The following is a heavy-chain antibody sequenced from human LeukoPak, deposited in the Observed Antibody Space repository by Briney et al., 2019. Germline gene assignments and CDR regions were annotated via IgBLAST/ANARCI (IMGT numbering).Heavy chain of an antibody. Sequence: PGGSLRLSCAASGFTFSSYGMHWVRQAPGKGLEWVAFIRYDGSNKYYADSVKGRFTISRDNSKNTLYLQMNSLRAEDTAVYYCAKDYDSSGYYYSFFYWGQGTLVTVSS. D-gene: IGHD3-22*01. CDR1: GFTFSSYG. CDR3: AKDYDSSGYYYSFFY. CDR2: IRYDGSNK. V-gene: IGHV3-30*02. J-gene: IGHJ4*02.